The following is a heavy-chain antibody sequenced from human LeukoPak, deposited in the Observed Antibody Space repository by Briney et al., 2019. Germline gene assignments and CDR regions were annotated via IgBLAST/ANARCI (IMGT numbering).Heavy chain of an antibody. CDR2: IYYSGST. CDR3: AREGGGNSGGAFDI. J-gene: IGHJ3*02. V-gene: IGHV4-59*01. Sequence: SETLSLTCTVSGGSISSYYWSWTRQPPGKGLEWIGYIYYSGSTNYNPSLKSRVTISVDTSKNQFSLKLSSVTAADTAVYYCAREGGGNSGGAFDIWGQGTMVTVSS. D-gene: IGHD4-23*01. CDR1: GGSISSYY.